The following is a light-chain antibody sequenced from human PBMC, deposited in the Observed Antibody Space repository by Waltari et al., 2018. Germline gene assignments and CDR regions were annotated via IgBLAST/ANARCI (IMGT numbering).Light chain of an antibody. Sequence: DIVMTQSPDYLAVSLGERATINCKFSQSVLYSSNNKNYLAWYQHKSGQPPKLLIYWASTRESGVPDRFSGSGSGTDFSLTINNLQPEDVAVYYCHQYYANPQTFGQGTRVEIK. CDR2: WAS. V-gene: IGKV4-1*01. CDR3: HQYYANPQT. CDR1: QSVLYSSNNKNY. J-gene: IGKJ1*01.